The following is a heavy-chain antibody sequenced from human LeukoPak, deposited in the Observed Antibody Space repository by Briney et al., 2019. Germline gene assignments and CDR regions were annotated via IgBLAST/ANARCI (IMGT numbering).Heavy chain of an antibody. V-gene: IGHV4-59*01. CDR1: GGSISGYY. CDR2: IYYSGST. Sequence: SETLSLTCTVSGGSISGYYWIWIRQPPGKGLEWIGYIYYSGSTNYNPSLKSRVTISVDTSKNQFSLKLSSVTAADTAVYYCARVDSSGYYYYGMDVWGQGTTVTVSS. CDR3: ARVDSSGYYYYGMDV. J-gene: IGHJ6*02. D-gene: IGHD3-22*01.